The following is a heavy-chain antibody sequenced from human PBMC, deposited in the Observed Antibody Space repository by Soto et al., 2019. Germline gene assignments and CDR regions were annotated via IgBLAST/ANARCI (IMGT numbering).Heavy chain of an antibody. Sequence: QVQLVQSGAEVKKPGSSVKVSCKASGGTFSSYAISWVRQAPGQGLEWMGGIIPIFGTENYAQKFQGRVTITADESTSTAYMELSRLRSEDTAVYYCARGVAARPHYYYGMDVWGQGTTVTVSS. J-gene: IGHJ6*02. D-gene: IGHD6-6*01. CDR3: ARGVAARPHYYYGMDV. V-gene: IGHV1-69*01. CDR2: IIPIFGTE. CDR1: GGTFSSYA.